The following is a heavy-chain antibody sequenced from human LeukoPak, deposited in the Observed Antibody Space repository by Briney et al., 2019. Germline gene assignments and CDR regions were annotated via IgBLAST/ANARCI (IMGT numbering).Heavy chain of an antibody. CDR3: ARGCRSTSCQNWFDP. D-gene: IGHD2-2*01. J-gene: IGHJ5*02. Sequence: SETLSLTCTVSGGSISSGGYYWSWIRQHPGKGLEWIGYIYYSGSTYYNPSLKSRVTVSVDTSKNQFSLKLSSMTAADTAVYYCARGCRSTSCQNWFDPWGQGTLVTVSS. V-gene: IGHV4-31*03. CDR2: IYYSGST. CDR1: GGSISSGGYY.